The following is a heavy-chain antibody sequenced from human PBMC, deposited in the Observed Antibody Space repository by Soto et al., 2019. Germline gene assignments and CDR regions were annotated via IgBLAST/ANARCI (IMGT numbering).Heavy chain of an antibody. CDR3: ATADVDY. V-gene: IGHV3-74*01. J-gene: IGHJ4*02. CDR1: GFTFGDYW. Sequence: GSLRLSCAASGFTFGDYWMHWVRQAPGKGLEWVSRMTSDGSTTDYADSVKGRFTVSRDNAKNTLYLQMNSLRAEDTAVYFCATADVDYWGPGTLVTVSS. CDR2: MTSDGSTT.